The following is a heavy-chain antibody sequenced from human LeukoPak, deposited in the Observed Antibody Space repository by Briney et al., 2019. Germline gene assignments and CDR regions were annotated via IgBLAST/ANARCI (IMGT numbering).Heavy chain of an antibody. CDR3: ARQTMYRNFDY. CDR1: GGSISSSSYY. Sequence: SETLSLTCTVSGGSISSSSYYWGWIRQPPGKGLEWIGSIYYSGSTYYNPSLKSRVTISVDTAKNQFSLKLSSVTAADTAVYYCARQTMYRNFDYWGQGTLATVSS. J-gene: IGHJ4*02. CDR2: IYYSGST. V-gene: IGHV4-39*01. D-gene: IGHD3-10*02.